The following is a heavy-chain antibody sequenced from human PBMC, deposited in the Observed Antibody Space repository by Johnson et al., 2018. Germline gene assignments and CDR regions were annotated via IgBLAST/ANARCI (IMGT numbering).Heavy chain of an antibody. J-gene: IGHJ6*02. Sequence: VQLVESGGGLVNPGGSLRLSCTASGFTFNDYYMSWIRQAPGKGLEWVSYISSSGTTIYYADSVTGRFTISRDNANNALYLQMDSLRAEDTAVYYCATPVVPAIYYYDMVVWGQGTTVTVSS. V-gene: IGHV3-11*01. CDR3: ATPVVPAIYYYDMVV. CDR1: GFTFNDYY. D-gene: IGHD2-2*01. CDR2: ISSSGTTI.